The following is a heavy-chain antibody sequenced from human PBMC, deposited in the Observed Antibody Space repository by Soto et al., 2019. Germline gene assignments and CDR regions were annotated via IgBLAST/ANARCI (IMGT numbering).Heavy chain of an antibody. Sequence: QITLKESGPTLVKPTQTLTLTCTFSGTSLSTLGVAVHWIRQPPGKALEWVALTYLDGNDRYTPSLRIRLSIAKDTTNNQVVLTMTNMDPVDTATYYCAHTNDWVTDYWGQGTLVTVSP. D-gene: IGHD3-9*01. J-gene: IGHJ4*02. V-gene: IGHV2-5*02. CDR2: TYLDGND. CDR3: AHTNDWVTDY. CDR1: GTSLSTLGVA.